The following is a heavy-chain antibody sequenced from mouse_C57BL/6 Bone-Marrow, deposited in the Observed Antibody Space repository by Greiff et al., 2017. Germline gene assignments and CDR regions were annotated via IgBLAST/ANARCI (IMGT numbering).Heavy chain of an antibody. J-gene: IGHJ2*01. CDR1: GYSITSGYY. CDR2: ISYDGSN. CDR3: AREAVLDY. Sequence: VQLKESGPGLVKPSQSLSLTCSVTGYSITSGYYWNWIRQFPGNKLEWMGYISYDGSNNYNPSLKNRISITRDTSKNQFFLKLNSVTTEDTATYYCAREAVLDYWGQGTTLTVSS. V-gene: IGHV3-6*01.